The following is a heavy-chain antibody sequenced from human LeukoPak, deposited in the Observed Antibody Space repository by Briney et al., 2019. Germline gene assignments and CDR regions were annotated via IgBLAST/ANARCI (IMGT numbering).Heavy chain of an antibody. J-gene: IGHJ4*02. CDR3: ARAGPVGATRGVLDY. D-gene: IGHD1-26*01. V-gene: IGHV3-53*01. CDR1: GFTVSSNY. Sequence: GGSLRLSCAASGFTVSSNYMSWVRQAPGKGLEWVSVIYSGGNTHYADSVKGRLTISRDNSKNTLYLQMNSLRAEDTAVYYCARAGPVGATRGVLDYWGQGTLVTVSS. CDR2: IYSGGNT.